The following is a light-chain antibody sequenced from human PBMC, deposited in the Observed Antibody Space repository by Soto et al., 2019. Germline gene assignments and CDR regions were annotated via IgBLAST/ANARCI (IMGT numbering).Light chain of an antibody. V-gene: IGKV3-20*01. CDR2: GAS. Sequence: SLGTLSLTPGERATLYCRASQSVSNNYLAWYQQKPGQAPRLLIYGASNRATGIPDRFSGSGSGTDFTLTISRLEPEDFAVYNCLQYGSSGTSGQGTKVDIK. CDR3: LQYGSSGT. CDR1: QSVSNNY. J-gene: IGKJ1*01.